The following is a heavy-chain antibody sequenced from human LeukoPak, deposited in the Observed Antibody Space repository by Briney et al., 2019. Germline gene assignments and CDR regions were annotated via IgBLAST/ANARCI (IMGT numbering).Heavy chain of an antibody. Sequence: GASVKVSCKASGYTFTSYGISWVRQATGQGLEWMGWMNPNSGNTGYAQKFQGRVTMTRNTSISTAYMELSSLRSEDTAVYYCAREGGRYYDFWSGYYLIYYYYGMDVWGQGTTVTVSS. V-gene: IGHV1-8*02. CDR3: AREGGRYYDFWSGYYLIYYYYGMDV. J-gene: IGHJ6*02. CDR1: GYTFTSYG. D-gene: IGHD3-3*01. CDR2: MNPNSGNT.